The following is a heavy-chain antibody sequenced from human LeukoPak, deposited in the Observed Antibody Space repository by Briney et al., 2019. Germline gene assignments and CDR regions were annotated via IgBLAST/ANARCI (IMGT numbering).Heavy chain of an antibody. CDR3: ARHESVATSRSPLGY. CDR2: IYPGDSDT. Sequence: GESLKISCKGSGYSFTNYWIGWVRQMPGKGLEWMGIIYPGDSDTRYSPSSQGQVTISADKSISIAYLQWSSLEASDTAIYYCARHESVATSRSPLGYWGQGTLVTVSS. V-gene: IGHV5-51*01. CDR1: GYSFTNYW. D-gene: IGHD6-19*01. J-gene: IGHJ4*02.